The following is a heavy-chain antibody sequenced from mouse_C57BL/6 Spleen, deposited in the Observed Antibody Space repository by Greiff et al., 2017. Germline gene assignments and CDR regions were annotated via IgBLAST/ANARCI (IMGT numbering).Heavy chain of an antibody. J-gene: IGHJ1*03. Sequence: VQLQQSGPELVKPGASVKISCKASGYAFSSSWMNWVKQRPGKGLEWIGRLYPGDGDTNYNGKFKGKATLTADKSSSTAYMQLSSLTSEDSAVYFCAREWLRRGWYFDVWGTGTTVTVSS. CDR2: LYPGDGDT. CDR3: AREWLRRGWYFDV. V-gene: IGHV1-82*01. D-gene: IGHD2-2*01. CDR1: GYAFSSSW.